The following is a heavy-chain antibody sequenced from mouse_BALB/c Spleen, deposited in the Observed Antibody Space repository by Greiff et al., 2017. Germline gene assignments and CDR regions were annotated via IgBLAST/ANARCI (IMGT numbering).Heavy chain of an antibody. V-gene: IGHV5-6-5*01. Sequence: DVHLVESGGGLVKPGGSLKLSCAASGFTFSSYAMSWVRQTPEKRLEWVASISSGGSTYYPDSVKGRFTISRDNARNILYLQMSSLRSEDTAMYYCARGRATVVATRGYFDYWGQGTTLTVSS. CDR2: ISSGGST. CDR3: ARGRATVVATRGYFDY. D-gene: IGHD1-1*01. J-gene: IGHJ2*01. CDR1: GFTFSSYA.